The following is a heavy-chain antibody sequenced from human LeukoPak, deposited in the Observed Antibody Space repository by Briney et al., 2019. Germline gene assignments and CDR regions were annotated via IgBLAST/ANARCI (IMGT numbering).Heavy chain of an antibody. J-gene: IGHJ4*02. CDR3: ATSIAARFDY. CDR1: GGSLSSSSYY. Sequence: SETLSLTCTVSGGSLSSSSYYWGWIRQPPGKGLEWIGSIYYSGSTYYNPSLKSRVTISVDTSKNQFSLKLSSVTAADTAVYYCATSIAARFDYWGQGTLVTVSS. D-gene: IGHD6-6*01. V-gene: IGHV4-39*01. CDR2: IYYSGST.